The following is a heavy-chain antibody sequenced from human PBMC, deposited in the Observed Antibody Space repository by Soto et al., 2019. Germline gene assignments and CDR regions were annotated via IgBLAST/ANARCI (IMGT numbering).Heavy chain of an antibody. CDR3: ARTRNANTDYGDYSSYGMDV. CDR1: GYTFTGYY. Sequence: QVQLVQSGAEVKKPGASVKVSCKASGYTFTGYYMHWVRQAPGQGLEWMGWINPNSGGTNYAQKFQGWVTMTRDTSISTAYMELSRLRSDDTAVYYCARTRNANTDYGDYSSYGMDVWGQGTTVTVSS. CDR2: INPNSGGT. J-gene: IGHJ6*02. D-gene: IGHD4-17*01. V-gene: IGHV1-2*04.